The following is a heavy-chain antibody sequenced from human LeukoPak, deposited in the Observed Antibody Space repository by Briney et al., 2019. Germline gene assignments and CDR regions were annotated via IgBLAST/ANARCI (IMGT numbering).Heavy chain of an antibody. D-gene: IGHD2-2*01. CDR1: GDSISSGYYY. J-gene: IGHJ6*02. CDR2: ISYSGST. CDR3: ARDAGHQLSRRNYYAMDV. Sequence: SQTLSLTCIVSGDSISSGYYYWTWIRQHPRKGLEWIGYISYSGSTYYSPSFKSRVSISVDTSENQFSLILTSVTPADTAVYYCARDAGHQLSRRNYYAMDVWGQGTTVTVSS. V-gene: IGHV4-31*03.